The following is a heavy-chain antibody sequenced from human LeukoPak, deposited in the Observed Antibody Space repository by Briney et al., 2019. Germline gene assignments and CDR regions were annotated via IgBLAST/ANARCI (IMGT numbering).Heavy chain of an antibody. CDR3: ARDRAYCGGDCGAFDY. CDR2: IYYSGST. D-gene: IGHD2-21*02. J-gene: IGHJ4*02. CDR1: GGSISSSSYY. V-gene: IGHV4-39*07. Sequence: PSETLSLTCTVSGGSISSSSYYWGWSRQPPGKGLEWIGSIYYSGSTYYNPSLKSRVTISVDTSKNQFSLKLSSVTAADTAVYYCARDRAYCGGDCGAFDYWGQGTLVTVSS.